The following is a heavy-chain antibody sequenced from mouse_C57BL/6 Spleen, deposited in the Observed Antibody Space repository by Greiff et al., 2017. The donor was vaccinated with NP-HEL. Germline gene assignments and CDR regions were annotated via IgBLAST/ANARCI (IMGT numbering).Heavy chain of an antibody. CDR3: ARSGYYYGSSSYWYFDV. CDR2: IYPGDGDT. D-gene: IGHD1-1*01. V-gene: IGHV1-80*01. J-gene: IGHJ1*03. Sequence: QVQLQQSGAELVKPGASVKISCKASGYAFSSYWMNWVKQRPGKGLEWIGQIYPGDGDTNYNGKFKGKATLTADKSSSTAYMQLSSLTSEDSAVYFCARSGYYYGSSSYWYFDVWGTGTTVTVSS. CDR1: GYAFSSYW.